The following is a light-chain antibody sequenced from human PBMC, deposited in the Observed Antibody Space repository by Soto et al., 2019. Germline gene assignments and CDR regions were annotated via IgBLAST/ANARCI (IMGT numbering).Light chain of an antibody. V-gene: IGKV3-20*01. CDR3: QQYGSSPRT. J-gene: IGKJ2*01. CDR1: QSVNNY. CDR2: GAS. Sequence: EIVLTQSPGTPSLSPGERATLSCRASQSVNNYLAWYQHKPGQAPRLLFFGASSRATGIPDRFSGSGSGTDFTLTISRLEPVDFAVYYCQQYGSSPRTFGQGTKLEIK.